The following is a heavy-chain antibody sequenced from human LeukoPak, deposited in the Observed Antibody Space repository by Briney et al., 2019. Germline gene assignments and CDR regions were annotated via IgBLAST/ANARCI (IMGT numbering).Heavy chain of an antibody. J-gene: IGHJ6*02. V-gene: IGHV3-30*18. Sequence: GGSLRLSCAASGFTFSSYGMHWVRQAPGKGLEWVAVLSFDGTKDYYVDSVRGRFTVSRDNSRNILSLDMSSLRPDDTAVYYCAKEWGSGWNPPYYYYYGMDVWGQGTTVTVSS. CDR1: GFTFSSYG. CDR3: AKEWGSGWNPPYYYYYGMDV. D-gene: IGHD6-25*01. CDR2: LSFDGTKD.